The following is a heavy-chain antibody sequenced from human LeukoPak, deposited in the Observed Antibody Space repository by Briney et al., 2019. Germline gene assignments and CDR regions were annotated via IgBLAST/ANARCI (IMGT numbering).Heavy chain of an antibody. CDR1: GFTFGDYA. CDR2: IRSKAYGGTT. D-gene: IGHD3-10*01. Sequence: PGGSLRLSCTASGFTFGDYAMSWVRQAPGKGLEWVGFIRSKAYGGTTEYAASVKGRFTISRDNSKSIAYLQMNSLKTEDTAVYYCTKDPDYGSGSYYKTFFQHWGQGTLVTVSS. J-gene: IGHJ1*01. CDR3: TKDPDYGSGSYYKTFFQH. V-gene: IGHV3-49*04.